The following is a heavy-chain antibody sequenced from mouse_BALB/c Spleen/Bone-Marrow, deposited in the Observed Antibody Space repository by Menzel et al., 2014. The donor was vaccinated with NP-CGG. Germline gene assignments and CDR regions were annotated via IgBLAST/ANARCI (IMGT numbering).Heavy chain of an antibody. CDR1: GDSITSGH. CDR2: ISYSGST. CDR3: ARSYRYDWFAY. Sequence: EVKLQESGPSLVKPSQTLSLTCSVTGDSITSGHWNWIRKFPGNKLGYMGYISYSGSTYYNPSLKSRISITRDTSKNQYYLQMNSVTTEDTATYYCARSYRYDWFAYWGQGTLVTVSA. V-gene: IGHV3-8*02. J-gene: IGHJ3*01. D-gene: IGHD2-14*01.